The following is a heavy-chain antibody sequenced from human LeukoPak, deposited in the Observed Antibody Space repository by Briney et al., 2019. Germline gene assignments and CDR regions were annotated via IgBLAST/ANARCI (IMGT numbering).Heavy chain of an antibody. Sequence: GGSLRLSCAASGFSFSSYWMSWVRQAPGKGLEWVSYISSSDSIIYYADSVKGRFTISRDNAKNSLYLQMNSLRAEDTAVYYCARDYGGSSPFDYWGQGTLVTVSS. J-gene: IGHJ4*02. CDR2: ISSSDSII. CDR3: ARDYGGSSPFDY. V-gene: IGHV3-48*04. CDR1: GFSFSSYW. D-gene: IGHD4-23*01.